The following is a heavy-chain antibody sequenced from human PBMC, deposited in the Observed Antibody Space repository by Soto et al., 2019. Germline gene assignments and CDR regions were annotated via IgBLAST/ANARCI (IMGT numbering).Heavy chain of an antibody. CDR3: AWFIQQDYYYGMDV. J-gene: IGHJ6*02. D-gene: IGHD1-1*01. CDR1: GYTFYSHS. CDR2: ISADNGNT. V-gene: IGHV1-18*01. Sequence: QAQLVQSGAEVKKPGASVKVSCKASGYTFYSHSISWVRQAPGQGIEWMGRISADNGNTKYAPKFRGRVTMATKTSTSTVYMELRNLRSDATAVYYCAWFIQQDYYYGMDVWGQGTTVTVSS.